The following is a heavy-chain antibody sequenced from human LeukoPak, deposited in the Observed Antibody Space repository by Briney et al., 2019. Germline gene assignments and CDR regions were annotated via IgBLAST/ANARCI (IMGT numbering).Heavy chain of an antibody. V-gene: IGHV3-48*03. CDR3: ARDVAPIDY. Sequence: GGSLRLSCAASGFTFSSYEMNWVRQAPGKGLEWVSYISSSGTTIYYADSVKGRFTISRDNAKNSLYLQMNSLRAEDTAVCYCARDVAPIDYWGQGTLVTVSS. CDR1: GFTFSSYE. CDR2: ISSSGTTI. J-gene: IGHJ4*02.